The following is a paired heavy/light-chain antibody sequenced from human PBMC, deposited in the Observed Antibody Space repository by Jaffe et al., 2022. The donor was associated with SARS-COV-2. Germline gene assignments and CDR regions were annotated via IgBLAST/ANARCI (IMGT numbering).Light chain of an antibody. Sequence: QAVLTQPPSLSASPGASASLTCTLRSGFNVGSYRIYWYQQKPGSPPQFLLRYKSDSDKLQGSGVSSRFSGSKDPSANAGILLISGLQSEDEADYYCMVWHSDAVLFGGGTRLTVL. J-gene: IGLJ2*01. CDR3: MVWHSDAVL. CDR2: YKSDSDK. V-gene: IGLV5-45*01. CDR1: SGFNVGSYR.
Heavy chain of an antibody. CDR2: INTKTGSP. Sequence: QVQLVQSGSELKKPGASVKISCKASGYTFTIYPLNWVRQAPGQGLEWMGWINTKTGSPIYAQGFTGRFVFSLDTSVTTTYLEITTLKAEDTAVYYCARGQDVLVVPPGDYWGQGTLVTVSS. CDR1: GYTFTIYP. J-gene: IGHJ4*02. V-gene: IGHV7-4-1*02. D-gene: IGHD2-2*01. CDR3: ARGQDVLVVPPGDY.